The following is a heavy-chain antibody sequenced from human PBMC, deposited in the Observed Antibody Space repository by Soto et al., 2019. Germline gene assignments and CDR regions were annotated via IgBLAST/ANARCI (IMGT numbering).Heavy chain of an antibody. Sequence: QPGGSLRLSCAASGFTFSSYGMHWVRQAPGKGLEWVAVISYDGSNKYYADSVKGRFTISRDNSKNTLYLQMNRLRAEDTAVYYCATDLERGLRLGDTHYYYGMAVWGQGTRVTVSS. CDR1: GFTFSSYG. V-gene: IGHV3-30*03. CDR2: ISYDGSNK. CDR3: ATDLERGLRLGDTHYYYGMAV. D-gene: IGHD3-16*01. J-gene: IGHJ6*02.